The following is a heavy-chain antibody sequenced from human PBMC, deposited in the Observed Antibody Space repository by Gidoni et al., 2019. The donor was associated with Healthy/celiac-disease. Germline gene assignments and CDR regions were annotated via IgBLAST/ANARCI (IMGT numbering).Heavy chain of an antibody. D-gene: IGHD3-10*01. CDR1: GYTFTRYY. CDR3: ARVGVTNQRLFAFDI. V-gene: IGHV1-46*03. Sequence: QVQLVQSGAEVTKPGASVKVSCKASGYTFTRYYMHWVRQAPVQGLEWMGIINPSGGSTSYAQKFQGRVTMTRDTSTSTVYMELSSLRSEDTAVYYCARVGVTNQRLFAFDIWGQGTMVTVSS. CDR2: INPSGGST. J-gene: IGHJ3*02.